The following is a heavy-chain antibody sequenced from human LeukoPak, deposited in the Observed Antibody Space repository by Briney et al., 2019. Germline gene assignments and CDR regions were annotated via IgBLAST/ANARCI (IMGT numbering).Heavy chain of an antibody. CDR3: ATRRRLSDY. CDR1: GLTVSGNY. Sequence: GGSLRLSCAASGLTVSGNYMTWVRQAPGKGLERVSTIYTDGGTYYADSVKGRFTISRDESNNILYLQMNSLRGDDTAVYYCATRRRLSDYWGQRTLVTVSS. D-gene: IGHD2/OR15-2a*01. CDR2: IYTDGGT. V-gene: IGHV3-53*01. J-gene: IGHJ4*02.